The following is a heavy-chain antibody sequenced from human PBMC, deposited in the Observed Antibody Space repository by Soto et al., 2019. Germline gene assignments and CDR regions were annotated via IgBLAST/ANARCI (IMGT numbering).Heavy chain of an antibody. D-gene: IGHD4-17*01. CDR1: GYSFTSYW. CDR3: ASARGDLNYYYYGMDV. J-gene: IGHJ6*02. CDR2: IYPGDSDT. V-gene: IGHV5-51*01. Sequence: GESVKISCKGSGYSFTSYWIGWVRQMPGKGLEWMGIIYPGDSDTRYSPSFQGQVTISADKSISTAYLQWSSLKASDTAMYYCASARGDLNYYYYGMDVWGQGTTVTVSS.